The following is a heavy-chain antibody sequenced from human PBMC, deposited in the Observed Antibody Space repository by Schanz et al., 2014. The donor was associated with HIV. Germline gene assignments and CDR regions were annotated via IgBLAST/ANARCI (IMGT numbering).Heavy chain of an antibody. V-gene: IGHV3-33*01. J-gene: IGHJ4*02. Sequence: QVLLVESGGGVVQPGRSLRLSCAASGYSFSTYGMYWVRQAPGKGLEWVADIWHDGSNKNYADSVKGRFTISRDNSRNTVYLQMDSLRVEDTAVYFCARDGARTSHWGFWGQGTLVTVSS. CDR1: GYSFSTYG. CDR3: ARDGARTSHWGF. D-gene: IGHD2-2*01. CDR2: IWHDGSNK.